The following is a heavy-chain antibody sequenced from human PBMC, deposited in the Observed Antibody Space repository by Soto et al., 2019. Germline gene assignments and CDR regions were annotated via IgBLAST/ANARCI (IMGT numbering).Heavy chain of an antibody. CDR1: GYTFNNYA. D-gene: IGHD1-1*01. CDR2: ISYDGRNT. J-gene: IGHJ4*02. V-gene: IGHV3-30*18. CDR3: AKETTRFAVPPGLDY. Sequence: PGGSLRLSCEASGYTFNNYAMHWVRLAAGKGLEWVAGISYDGRNTFYADSVKGRFTISRDNSKNTLSLQMNSLRAEDTAVYYCAKETTRFAVPPGLDYWGQGTLVTVAS.